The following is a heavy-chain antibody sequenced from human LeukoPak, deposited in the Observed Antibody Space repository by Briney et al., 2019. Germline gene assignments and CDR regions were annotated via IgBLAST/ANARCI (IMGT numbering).Heavy chain of an antibody. CDR2: IKLDGSEK. Sequence: GGSLRLSCVASGFTFGKYWMSWVRQAPGKGLEWVANIKLDGSEKNYVDSVKGRFTISRDNTKNSLYLQMNSLRAEDTAVFYCAGDQYDTWSRRGNFDSWGQGTLVIVSS. V-gene: IGHV3-7*03. CDR3: AGDQYDTWSRRGNFDS. J-gene: IGHJ4*02. D-gene: IGHD3/OR15-3a*01. CDR1: GFTFGKYW.